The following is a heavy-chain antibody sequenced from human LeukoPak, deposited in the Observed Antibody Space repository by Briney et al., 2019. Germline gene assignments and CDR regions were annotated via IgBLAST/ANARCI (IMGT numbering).Heavy chain of an antibody. V-gene: IGHV3-30*03. J-gene: IGHJ6*02. CDR2: ISYDGSNE. D-gene: IGHD2-15*01. Sequence: GGSLRLSCAGSGLTFSSVCMHLVRQAPGKRLEWVAAISYDGSNEHHADSVKGRFTISRDSSKTTLYLQMNSLRAEDTAMYYCARDRGWVVAASRGMDVWGQGTTVTVS. CDR1: GLTFSSVC. CDR3: ARDRGWVVAASRGMDV.